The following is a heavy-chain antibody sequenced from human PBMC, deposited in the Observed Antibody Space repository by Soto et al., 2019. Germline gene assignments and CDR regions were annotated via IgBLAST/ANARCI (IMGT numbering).Heavy chain of an antibody. V-gene: IGHV4-61*01. Sequence: QVQLQESGPGLVKPSETLSLTCTVSGGSVSSGSYYWSWIRQPPGKGLEWIGYIYYSGSTNYSPSLKSRVTISVDTSKNQFSLKLSSVTAADTAVYYCARDGYSGSYYSDYWGQGTLVTVSS. CDR2: IYYSGST. CDR3: ARDGYSGSYYSDY. D-gene: IGHD1-26*01. J-gene: IGHJ4*02. CDR1: GGSVSSGSYY.